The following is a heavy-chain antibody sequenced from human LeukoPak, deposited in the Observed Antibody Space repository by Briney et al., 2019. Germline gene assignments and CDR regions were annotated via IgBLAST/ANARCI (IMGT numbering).Heavy chain of an antibody. J-gene: IGHJ5*02. CDR1: GGSISSYY. D-gene: IGHD3-22*01. CDR3: AREYDYDSSGYYYDVGRFDP. CDR2: IYTSGST. V-gene: IGHV4-4*07. Sequence: SETLSLTCTVSGGSISSYYWSWIRQPAGKGLEWIGRIYTSGSTNYNPSLKSRVTMSVDTSKNQFSLKLSSVTAADTAVYYCAREYDYDSSGYYYDVGRFDPWGQGTLVTVSS.